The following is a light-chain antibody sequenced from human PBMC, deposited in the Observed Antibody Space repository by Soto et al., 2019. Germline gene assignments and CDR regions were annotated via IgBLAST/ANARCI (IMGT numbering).Light chain of an antibody. J-gene: IGKJ2*01. V-gene: IGKV3-20*01. CDR3: QQDGSSPPYT. CDR1: HIVSSSY. Sequence: EIVLTQSPGTLSLSPGERATLSCRASHIVSSSYLAWYQQKPGQAPRLLIYGASSRATGIPDRFSGSGSGTDFTLTISRLEPEDFAVYYCQQDGSSPPYTFGQGTRLEIK. CDR2: GAS.